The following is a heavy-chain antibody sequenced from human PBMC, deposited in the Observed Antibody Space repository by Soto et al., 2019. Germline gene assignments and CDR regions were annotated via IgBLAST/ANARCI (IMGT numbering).Heavy chain of an antibody. Sequence: ASVKVSCKASGYTFTSYYMHWVRQAPGQGLEWMGIINPSGGSTSYAQKFQGRVTMTRDTSTSTVYMELSSLRSEDTAVYYCARDEDILRRDYHYYYGMDVWGQGTTVTVSS. CDR3: ARDEDILRRDYHYYYGMDV. D-gene: IGHD3-9*01. CDR2: INPSGGST. CDR1: GYTFTSYY. V-gene: IGHV1-46*01. J-gene: IGHJ6*02.